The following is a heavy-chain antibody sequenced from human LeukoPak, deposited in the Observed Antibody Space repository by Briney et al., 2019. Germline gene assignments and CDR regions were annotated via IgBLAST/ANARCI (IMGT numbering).Heavy chain of an antibody. Sequence: KPSETLSLTCTVSGGSISSYYWSWIRQPPGKGLEWIGYISHSGSTNYNPSLKSRVTISLDTSKSQFSLRLSSVTAADTAVYYCARDCPGRYSSGWCPMDVWGQGTTVTVSS. D-gene: IGHD6-19*01. V-gene: IGHV4-59*01. J-gene: IGHJ6*02. CDR3: ARDCPGRYSSGWCPMDV. CDR2: ISHSGST. CDR1: GGSISSYY.